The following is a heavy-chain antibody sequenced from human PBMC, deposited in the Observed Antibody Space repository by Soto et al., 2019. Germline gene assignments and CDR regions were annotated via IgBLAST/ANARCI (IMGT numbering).Heavy chain of an antibody. CDR2: INPNSGGT. Sequence: ASVKVSCKASGYTFTGYYMHWVRQAPGQGLEWMGWINPNSGGTNYAQKFQGWVTMTRDTSISTAYMEMSRLRSDDTAVYYCATGGAIFGLVTKLNYYYMDVWGKGTTVTVSS. CDR3: ATGGAIFGLVTKLNYYYMDV. V-gene: IGHV1-2*04. D-gene: IGHD3-3*01. J-gene: IGHJ6*03. CDR1: GYTFTGYY.